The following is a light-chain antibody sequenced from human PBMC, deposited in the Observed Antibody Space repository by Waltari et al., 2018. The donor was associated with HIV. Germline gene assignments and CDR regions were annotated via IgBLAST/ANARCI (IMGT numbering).Light chain of an antibody. Sequence: EIVLTQSQATLSLSPGERATLSCGASQSVSNNYLAWYQQKPGLAPSLLIYDASTRATGIPDRFSGSGSGTDFTLTISRLEPEDFAVYYCHQFGSSTSYTFGQGTKLEIK. CDR3: HQFGSSTSYT. CDR2: DAS. CDR1: QSVSNNY. J-gene: IGKJ2*01. V-gene: IGKV3D-20*01.